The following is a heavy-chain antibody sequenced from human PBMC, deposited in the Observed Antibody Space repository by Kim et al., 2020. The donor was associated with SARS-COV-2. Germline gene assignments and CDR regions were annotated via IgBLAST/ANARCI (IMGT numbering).Heavy chain of an antibody. CDR2: ISGDGSRT. CDR1: GFIFSRYY. D-gene: IGHD1-26*01. CDR3: ARDGVGTTPLDW. V-gene: IGHV3-74*01. Sequence: GGSLRLSCAASGFIFSRYYMHWVRQVPGKGLVWVSYISGDGSRTSYTDSVKGRFTISRDNAKNTLHLQTNSLRAEDTAVYYCARDGVGTTPLDWWGQGTL. J-gene: IGHJ4*02.